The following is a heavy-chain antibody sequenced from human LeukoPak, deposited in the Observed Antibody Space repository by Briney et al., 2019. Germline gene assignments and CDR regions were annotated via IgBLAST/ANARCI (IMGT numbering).Heavy chain of an antibody. CDR3: ARGRSWNCSSTSCFDY. Sequence: TGGSLRLSCAASGFTVSSNYMSWVRQAPGKGLEGVSVIYSGGSTYYADSVKGRFTISRDNSKNTLYLQMNSLRAEDTAVYYCARGRSWNCSSTSCFDYWGQGTLVTVSS. V-gene: IGHV3-53*01. D-gene: IGHD2-2*01. CDR2: IYSGGST. CDR1: GFTVSSNY. J-gene: IGHJ4*02.